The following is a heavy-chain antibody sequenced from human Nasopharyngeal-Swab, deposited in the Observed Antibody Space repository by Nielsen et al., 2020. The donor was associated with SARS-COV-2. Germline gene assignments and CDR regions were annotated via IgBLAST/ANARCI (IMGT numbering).Heavy chain of an antibody. V-gene: IGHV1-24*01. CDR1: GYTLTELS. D-gene: IGHD4-11*01. J-gene: IGHJ4*02. CDR2: FDPEDGET. CDR3: AKVPSTVTTLPPDY. Sequence: ASVKVSCKVSGYTLTELSMHWVRQAPGKGLEWMGGFDPEDGETIYAQKFQGRVTMTEDTSTDTAYMELSSLRSEDTAVYYCAKVPSTVTTLPPDYWGQGTLVTVSS.